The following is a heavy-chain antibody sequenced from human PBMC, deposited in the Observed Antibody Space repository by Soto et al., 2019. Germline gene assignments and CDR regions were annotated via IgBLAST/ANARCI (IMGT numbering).Heavy chain of an antibody. CDR1: GGSISSGGYY. CDR3: ARDTPRGYSYGSFDY. D-gene: IGHD5-18*01. CDR2: IYYSGST. V-gene: IGHV4-31*03. J-gene: IGHJ4*02. Sequence: KPSETLSLTCTASGGSISSGGYYWSWIRQHPGKGLEWIGYIYYSGSTYYNPSLKSRVTISVDTSKNQFSLKLSSVTAADTAVYYCARDTPRGYSYGSFDYWGQGTLVTVSS.